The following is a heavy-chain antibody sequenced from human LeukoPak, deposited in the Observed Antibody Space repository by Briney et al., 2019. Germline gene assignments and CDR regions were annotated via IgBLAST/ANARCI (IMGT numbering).Heavy chain of an antibody. Sequence: ASVKVSCKASGYTFTSYGISWVRQAPGQGLEWMGWISAYNDNTNYAQKLQGRVTMTTDTSTSTAYMELRSLRSDDTAVYYCARVGPLAVAGTIDYYYYGMDVWGQGTTVTVSS. CDR3: ARVGPLAVAGTIDYYYYGMDV. D-gene: IGHD6-19*01. CDR1: GYTFTSYG. V-gene: IGHV1-18*01. CDR2: ISAYNDNT. J-gene: IGHJ6*02.